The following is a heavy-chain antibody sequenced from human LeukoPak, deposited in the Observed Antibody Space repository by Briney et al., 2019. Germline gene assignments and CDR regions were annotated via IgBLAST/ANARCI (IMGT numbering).Heavy chain of an antibody. D-gene: IGHD1-26*01. J-gene: IGHJ1*01. CDR2: ISAYNGNT. V-gene: IGHV1-18*01. CDR1: GYTFTSYG. Sequence: ASVKVSCKASGYTFTSYGISWVRQAPGQGLEWMGWISAYNGNTNYAQKLQGRVTMTTDTSTSTAYMELRSLRSDDTAVYYCARDSITGSHYQYFQYWGQGTLVTVSS. CDR3: ARDSITGSHYQYFQY.